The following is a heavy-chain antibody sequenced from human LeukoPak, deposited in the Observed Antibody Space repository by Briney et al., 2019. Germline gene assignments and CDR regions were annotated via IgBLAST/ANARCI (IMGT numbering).Heavy chain of an antibody. J-gene: IGHJ4*02. CDR2: ISSSSSTI. CDR1: GFTFSTYS. CDR3: ATDRERDPSVYYLV. Sequence: PGGSLRLSCAASGFTFSTYSMNWVRQAPGKGLEWVSYISSSSSTIYYADSVKGRFTISRDNSKNTLFLQIDSLRAEDSAVYYCATDRERDPSVYYLVGGQGTLITVSS. V-gene: IGHV3-48*01. D-gene: IGHD3-22*01.